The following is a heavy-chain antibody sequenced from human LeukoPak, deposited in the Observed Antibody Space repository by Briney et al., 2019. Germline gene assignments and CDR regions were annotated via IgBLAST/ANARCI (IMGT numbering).Heavy chain of an antibody. CDR1: VGTFSSYA. CDR2: IFTIFGTA. V-gene: IGHV1-69*13. Sequence: ASVKVSCKGSVGTFSSYAICWVRQAPGQGLEWMGGIFTIFGTANYAQKFQGRVTITADESTSTAYMELSSLRSEDTAVYYWAREIKGYCSSTSCYEGGFVYWGQGTLVTVSS. J-gene: IGHJ4*02. CDR3: AREIKGYCSSTSCYEGGFVY. D-gene: IGHD2-2*01.